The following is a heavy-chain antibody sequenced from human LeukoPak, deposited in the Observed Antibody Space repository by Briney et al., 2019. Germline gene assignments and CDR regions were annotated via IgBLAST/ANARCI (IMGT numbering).Heavy chain of an antibody. D-gene: IGHD4-17*01. J-gene: IGHJ6*03. V-gene: IGHV3-23*01. CDR1: GFTLNTYA. Sequence: GGSLRLSCAASGFTLNTYAMSWVRQAPGKGLEWVSGITGTGGNTYYADSVKGRFTISRVNSKNTLYLQMNSLRADDTAVYYCAKRRHDYGDYYYMDVWGKGTTVTVSS. CDR2: ITGTGGNT. CDR3: AKRRHDYGDYYYMDV.